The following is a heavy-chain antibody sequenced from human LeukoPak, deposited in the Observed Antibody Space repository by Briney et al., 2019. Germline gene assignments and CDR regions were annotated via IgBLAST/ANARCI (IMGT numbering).Heavy chain of an antibody. CDR2: MKQGGSEK. CDR1: GFTFSSYW. V-gene: IGHV3-7*03. Sequence: GGSLRLSCAGSGFTFSSYWMSWVRQAPGKGLEWVANMKQGGSEKYYVDSVKGRFTISRDNAKNSLYLQMNSLRAEDTAVYYCASGGDLYYFHYWGQGTLVTVSS. CDR3: ASGGDLYYFHY. D-gene: IGHD2-21*02. J-gene: IGHJ4*02.